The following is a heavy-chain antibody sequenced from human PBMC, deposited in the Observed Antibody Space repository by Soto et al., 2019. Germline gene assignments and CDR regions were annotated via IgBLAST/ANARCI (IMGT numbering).Heavy chain of an antibody. J-gene: IGHJ4*02. D-gene: IGHD2-8*02. CDR3: ARDKITGLFDY. CDR1: GGSFSGYY. CDR2: INHSGST. V-gene: IGHV4-34*01. Sequence: QVQLQQWGAGLLKPSETLSLTCAVYGGSFSGYYRTWIRQPPGTGLEWIGEINHSGSTNYNPSLKSRVTISVDTSKNQFSLKLTSVTAADTAVYYCARDKITGLFDYWGQGTLVIVSS.